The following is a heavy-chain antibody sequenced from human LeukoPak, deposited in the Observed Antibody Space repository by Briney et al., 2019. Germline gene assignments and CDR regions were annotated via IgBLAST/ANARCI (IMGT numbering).Heavy chain of an antibody. Sequence: GGSLRLSCAASGFTVSSNYTTWVRQAPGKGLEWVSLIYSAGNTYYADSVKGRFTISRDDSKNTLYLQMNSLSAEDTAVYYCARERSRQWLASLDYWGQGTLVIVSS. D-gene: IGHD6-19*01. J-gene: IGHJ4*02. V-gene: IGHV3-66*01. CDR1: GFTVSSNY. CDR3: ARERSRQWLASLDY. CDR2: IYSAGNT.